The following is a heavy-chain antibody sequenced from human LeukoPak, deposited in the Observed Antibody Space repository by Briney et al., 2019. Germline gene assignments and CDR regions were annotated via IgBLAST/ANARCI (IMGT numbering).Heavy chain of an antibody. D-gene: IGHD2-2*01. J-gene: IGHJ4*02. CDR1: GYTFTGYY. CDR3: ATSRGYCTSTSCRDDYYFDY. Sequence: GASVKVSCKASGYTFTGYYMHWVRQAPGQGLEWMGWINPNSGGTKYEQEFQGRVTMTRDTSISTAYMELSRLRSDDTAVYYCATSRGYCTSTSCRDDYYFDYWGQGTLVTVSS. V-gene: IGHV1-2*02. CDR2: INPNSGGT.